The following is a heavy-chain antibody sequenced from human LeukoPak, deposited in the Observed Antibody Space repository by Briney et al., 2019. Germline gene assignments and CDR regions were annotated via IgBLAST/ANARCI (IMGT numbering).Heavy chain of an antibody. V-gene: IGHV4-61*09. Sequence: SETLSLTCTVSDASISSGGYSWTWIRQPAGKGLECIGHIYSSGSSNYNPSLKSRATISVDTSKNQFSLKLSSVTAADTAVYYCARFFGPAAIRLRYYGMDVWGQGTTVTVSS. D-gene: IGHD2-2*01. CDR2: IYSSGSS. CDR3: ARFFGPAAIRLRYYGMDV. J-gene: IGHJ6*02. CDR1: DASISSGGYS.